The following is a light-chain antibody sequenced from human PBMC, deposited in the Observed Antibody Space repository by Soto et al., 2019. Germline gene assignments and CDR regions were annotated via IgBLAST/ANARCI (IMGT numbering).Light chain of an antibody. CDR2: HAS. Sequence: DIQMTQSPSTLPASIGDRVAITCRASQTINNWLAWYQQKPGKAPNLLIYHASNLETGVPSRFSGSAFGTEFTLTISSLQPDDFATYYCQHYNSYPWTFGQGTKVDIK. CDR3: QHYNSYPWT. V-gene: IGKV1-5*01. J-gene: IGKJ1*01. CDR1: QTINNW.